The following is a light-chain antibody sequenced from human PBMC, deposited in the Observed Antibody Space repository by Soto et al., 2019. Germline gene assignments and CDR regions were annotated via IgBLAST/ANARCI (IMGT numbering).Light chain of an antibody. CDR3: QQYVHWPPGA. V-gene: IGKV3-15*01. CDR2: DTS. CDR1: QSVSSS. J-gene: IGKJ1*01. Sequence: EIVVTQSPATLSVSPGERVTLSCRASQSVSSSLAWYQQRPGQAPRLLIYDTSTRAAGIAARFSGSGSGTEFTLTISSRQSEDSAVYYCQQYVHWPPGAFGQVTTVEIK.